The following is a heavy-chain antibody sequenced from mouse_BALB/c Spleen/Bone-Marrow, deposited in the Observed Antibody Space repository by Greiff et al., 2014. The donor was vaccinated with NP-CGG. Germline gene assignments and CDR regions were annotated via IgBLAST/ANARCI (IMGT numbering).Heavy chain of an antibody. D-gene: IGHD2-4*01. CDR2: IYPGDGNT. V-gene: IGHV1-82*01. CDR3: ALYDYDGRSWFAY. CDR1: GYAFSSSW. J-gene: IGHJ3*01. Sequence: VQLQQSGPELVKPGASVKISCKASGYAFSSSWMNWVKQRPGQGLEWIGRIYPGDGNTNYNGKFKGKATLTAAKSSTTAYMQLSSLTSVDSAVYFCALYDYDGRSWFAYWGQGTLVTVSA.